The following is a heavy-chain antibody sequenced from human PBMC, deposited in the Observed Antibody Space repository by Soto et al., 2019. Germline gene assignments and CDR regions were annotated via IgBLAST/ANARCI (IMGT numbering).Heavy chain of an antibody. Sequence: SETLSLTCTVSGGSISSGDYYWSWIRQPPGKGLEWIGYIYYSGNTYYNPSLKSRVTISVDTSKNQFSLKLSSVTASDTAVYYCASLYSSSRFDYWGQGTLVTVSS. CDR3: ASLYSSSRFDY. V-gene: IGHV4-30-4*01. J-gene: IGHJ4*02. CDR2: IYYSGNT. CDR1: GGSISSGDYY. D-gene: IGHD6-13*01.